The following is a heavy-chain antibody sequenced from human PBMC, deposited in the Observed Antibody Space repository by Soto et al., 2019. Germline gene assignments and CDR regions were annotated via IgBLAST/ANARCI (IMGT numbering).Heavy chain of an antibody. Sequence: QVQLVESGGGVVQPGRSLRLSCAASGFTFSSHGMHWVRQAPGKGLEWVACIWYDGSNKDYADSVRGRLTISRDNSKNTLYLKMNSLRAEDTAVYYCARYTGAVQALDYWGQGTLVTVSS. D-gene: IGHD2-2*02. CDR3: ARYTGAVQALDY. J-gene: IGHJ4*02. V-gene: IGHV3-33*01. CDR2: IWYDGSNK. CDR1: GFTFSSHG.